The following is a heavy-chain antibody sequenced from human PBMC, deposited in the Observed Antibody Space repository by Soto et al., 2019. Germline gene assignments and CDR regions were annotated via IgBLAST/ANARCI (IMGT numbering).Heavy chain of an antibody. D-gene: IGHD6-19*01. J-gene: IGHJ5*02. V-gene: IGHV4-59*08. Sequence: ETLSLTCSLSGGAIGGYYWSWIRQPPGKALEWIGYVSYSGSTDYHPSLKSRVSISIATSKNQFSLKMISVTAADTAVYYCARHGSDSGRFFFDPWGQGALVTVSS. CDR1: GGAIGGYY. CDR3: ARHGSDSGRFFFDP. CDR2: VSYSGST.